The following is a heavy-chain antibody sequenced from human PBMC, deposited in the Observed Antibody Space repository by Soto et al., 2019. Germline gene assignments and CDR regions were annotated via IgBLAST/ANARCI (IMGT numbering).Heavy chain of an antibody. D-gene: IGHD6-13*01. Sequence: QVQLQELGPGLVKPSQTLSLTCTVSGGSITSGYEYWSWIRQPPGKGLEWIGYIYYSGSTHYNPSLKSRVIISVDTSKNKFSLKLSSVTAADTAVYYCAREYSSSWFRFDYWGQGTLVTVSS. CDR3: AREYSSSWFRFDY. CDR1: GGSITSGYEY. J-gene: IGHJ4*02. CDR2: IYYSGST. V-gene: IGHV4-30-4*01.